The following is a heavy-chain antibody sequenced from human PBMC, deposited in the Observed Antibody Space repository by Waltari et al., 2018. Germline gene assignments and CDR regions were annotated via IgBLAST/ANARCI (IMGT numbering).Heavy chain of an antibody. Sequence: QVQLQESGPGLVKPSETLSLTCTVSGGSISSYSRSWIRQPAGKGLEWIGRIYTSGSTNYNPSLKSRVTISVDKSKNQFSLKLSSVTAADTAVYYCARGYDSSGYPYWGQGTLVTVSS. V-gene: IGHV4-4*07. J-gene: IGHJ4*02. CDR1: GGSISSYS. CDR2: IYTSGST. D-gene: IGHD3-22*01. CDR3: ARGYDSSGYPY.